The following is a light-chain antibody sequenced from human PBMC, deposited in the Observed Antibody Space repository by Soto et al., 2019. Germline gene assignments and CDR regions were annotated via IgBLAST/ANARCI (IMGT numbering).Light chain of an antibody. CDR3: QQYNSWLWT. CDR1: QSFSSK. V-gene: IGKV3-15*01. CDR2: GAS. J-gene: IGKJ1*01. Sequence: EIVMTQSPATLSVSPGEGATLSCRASQSFSSKLAWYQQKPGQAPRLLICGASTRATGIPARFSGSGSGTEFTLIISSLQSEDSAVYYCQQYNSWLWTFGQGTKVDIK.